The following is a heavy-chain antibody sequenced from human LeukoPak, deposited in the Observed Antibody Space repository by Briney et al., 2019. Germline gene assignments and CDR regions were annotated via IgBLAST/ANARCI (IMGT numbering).Heavy chain of an antibody. CDR3: AREKRITMVRGVRYFDY. Sequence: SETLSLTCTVSGGSISSSSYYWGWIRQPPGKGLEWIGSIYYSGSTYYNPSLKSRVTISVDTSKNQFSLKLSSVTAADTAVYYCAREKRITMVRGVRYFDYWGQGTLVTVSS. J-gene: IGHJ4*02. CDR2: IYYSGST. CDR1: GGSISSSSYY. D-gene: IGHD3-10*01. V-gene: IGHV4-39*07.